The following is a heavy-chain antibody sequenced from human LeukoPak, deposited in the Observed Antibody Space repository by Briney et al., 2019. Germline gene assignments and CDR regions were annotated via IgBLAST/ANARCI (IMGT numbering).Heavy chain of an antibody. Sequence: VASVTVSCKASGGTFSSYAISWVRQAPGQGLEWMGGIIPIFGTANYAQKFQGRVTINADKSTSTAYMEVSRLRSEDTAVYYCARVGICTNGVCYTGNWFDPWGQGTLVTVSS. V-gene: IGHV1-69*06. D-gene: IGHD2-8*01. J-gene: IGHJ5*02. CDR3: ARVGICTNGVCYTGNWFDP. CDR1: GGTFSSYA. CDR2: IIPIFGTA.